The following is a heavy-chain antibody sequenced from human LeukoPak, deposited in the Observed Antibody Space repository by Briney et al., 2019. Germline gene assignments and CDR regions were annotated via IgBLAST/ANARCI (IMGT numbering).Heavy chain of an antibody. Sequence: ASVKVSCTASGYTFTSYGISWVRQAPGQGLEWMGWMNPNSGNKGYAQKFQGRVTLTRDTSMNTAYMELSNLRSDDTAIYYCARDRFGGNWFDPWGQGTLVTVSS. J-gene: IGHJ5*02. V-gene: IGHV1-8*02. CDR1: GYTFTSYG. CDR3: ARDRFGGNWFDP. D-gene: IGHD3-10*01. CDR2: MNPNSGNK.